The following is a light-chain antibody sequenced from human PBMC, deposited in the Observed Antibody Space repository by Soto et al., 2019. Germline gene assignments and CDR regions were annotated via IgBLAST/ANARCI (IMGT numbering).Light chain of an antibody. CDR3: QQYGSSPPRT. CDR2: GAS. Sequence: EIVMTQSPVTLSVSPGERATLSCRASQSVSSSYLAWYQQKPGQAPRLLIYGASNRATGIPDRFSGSGSGTDFTLTISRLEPEDFAVYYCQQYGSSPPRTFGQGTKVDIK. V-gene: IGKV3-20*01. CDR1: QSVSSSY. J-gene: IGKJ1*01.